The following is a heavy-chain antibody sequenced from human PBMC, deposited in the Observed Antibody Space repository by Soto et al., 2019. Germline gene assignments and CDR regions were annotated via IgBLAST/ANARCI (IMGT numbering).Heavy chain of an antibody. Sequence: RLSCGASGFTFSLYAMIWVRQAPGKGLEWVSSVSSGSSYIYSADSLKGRFTISRDDAKNSLYLQMNSLRADDTAIYYCVRARATDSRPDYWGQGSLVTVSS. J-gene: IGHJ4*02. D-gene: IGHD3-22*01. CDR2: VSSGSSYI. CDR3: VRARATDSRPDY. V-gene: IGHV3-21*01. CDR1: GFTFSLYA.